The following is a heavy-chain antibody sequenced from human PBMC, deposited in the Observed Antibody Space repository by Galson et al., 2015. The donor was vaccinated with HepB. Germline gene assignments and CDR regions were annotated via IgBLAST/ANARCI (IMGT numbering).Heavy chain of an antibody. CDR2: ISWDGGST. V-gene: IGHV3-43*01. CDR3: AKDIGYFDWLLFDY. D-gene: IGHD3-9*01. J-gene: IGHJ4*02. CDR1: GFTFDDYT. Sequence: RLSCAASGFTFDDYTMHWVRQAPGKGLEWVSLISWDGGSTYYADSVKGRFTISRDNSKNSLYLQMNSLRAEDTALYYCAKDIGYFDWLLFDYWGQGTLVTVSS.